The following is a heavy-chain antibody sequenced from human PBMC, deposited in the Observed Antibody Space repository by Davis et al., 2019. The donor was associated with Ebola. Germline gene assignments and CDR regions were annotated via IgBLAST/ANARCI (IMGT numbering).Heavy chain of an antibody. D-gene: IGHD6-19*01. CDR1: GFTFSNYV. CDR3: ATTPQYSSGQNKPFDY. J-gene: IGHJ4*02. Sequence: GESLKISCAASGFTFSNYVMSWVRQAPGKGLEWVSGISGGFGSAYYADSVRGRFSISRDNSKNTLYLQMNSLRAEDTAVYYCATTPQYSSGQNKPFDYWGQGTLVTVSS. CDR2: ISGGFGSA. V-gene: IGHV3-23*01.